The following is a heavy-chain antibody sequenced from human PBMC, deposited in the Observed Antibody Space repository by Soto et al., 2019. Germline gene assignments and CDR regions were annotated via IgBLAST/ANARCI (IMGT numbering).Heavy chain of an antibody. CDR1: GFTFSSYA. CDR3: AKASGWFEEFDY. J-gene: IGHJ4*02. CDR2: ISGSGGST. V-gene: IGHV3-23*01. D-gene: IGHD3-10*01. Sequence: EVQLLESGGGLVQPGGSLRLSCAASGFTFSSYAMSWVRQAPGKGLEWVSAISGSGGSTYYADSVKVRFTISRDNSKNTLYLQMNSLRAEDTAVYYCAKASGWFEEFDYWGKGTLVTVSS.